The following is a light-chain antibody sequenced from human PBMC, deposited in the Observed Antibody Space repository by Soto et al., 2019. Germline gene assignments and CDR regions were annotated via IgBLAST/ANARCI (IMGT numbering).Light chain of an antibody. Sequence: DIQMTQSPSTLSGSVGDRVTITCRASQDIINYLAWYRQKPGKVPKLLIYAASTLQSGVPSRFSGSGSGTDFTLTISSLQPEDVATYYCQKYNSVPLTFGGGTKVDIK. V-gene: IGKV1-27*01. CDR1: QDIINY. J-gene: IGKJ4*01. CDR3: QKYNSVPLT. CDR2: AAS.